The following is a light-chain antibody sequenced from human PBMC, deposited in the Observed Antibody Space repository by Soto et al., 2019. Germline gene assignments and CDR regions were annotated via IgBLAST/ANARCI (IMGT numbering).Light chain of an antibody. CDR1: SSDVGPYNF. J-gene: IGLJ1*01. CDR2: DVS. Sequence: QSALTQPASVSGSPGQSITISCTESSSDVGPYNFVSWNQHHPGKAPKVMIYDVSNRPSGVSSPFSGSKSGNTASPTISGLQAEDEVDYYCRSTAPHMKAEAPFVFGPGTKLTVL. CDR3: RSTAPHMKAEAPFV. V-gene: IGLV2-14*03.